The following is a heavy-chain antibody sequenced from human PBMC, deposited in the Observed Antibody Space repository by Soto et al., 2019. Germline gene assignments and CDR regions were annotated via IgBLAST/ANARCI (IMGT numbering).Heavy chain of an antibody. CDR2: IIPILGIA. CDR3: ARGGWFGELLSTVFDY. Sequence: SVKVSCKASGGTFSSYTISRVRQAPGQGLEWMGRIIPILGIANYAQKFQGRVTITADKSTSTAYMELSSLRSEDTAVYYCARGGWFGELLSTVFDYWGQGTLVTVSS. J-gene: IGHJ4*02. D-gene: IGHD3-10*01. V-gene: IGHV1-69*02. CDR1: GGTFSSYT.